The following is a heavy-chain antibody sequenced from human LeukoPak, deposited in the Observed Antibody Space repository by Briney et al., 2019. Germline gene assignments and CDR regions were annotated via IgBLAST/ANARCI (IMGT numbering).Heavy chain of an antibody. V-gene: IGHV3-21*01. D-gene: IGHD2-21*01. CDR1: GFTFSSYS. CDR3: AREFRGAFDY. J-gene: IGHJ4*02. CDR2: ISSSSSYI. Sequence: GGSLRLSCAASGFTFSSYSMNWVRQAPGKGLEWVSSISSSSSYIYYADSVKGRFTISRDNAKNSLYLQMNSLRAKDTAVYYCAREFRGAFDYWGQGTLVTVSS.